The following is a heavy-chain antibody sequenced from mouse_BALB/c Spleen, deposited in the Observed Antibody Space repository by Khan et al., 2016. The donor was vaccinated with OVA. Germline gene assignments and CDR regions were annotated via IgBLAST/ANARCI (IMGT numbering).Heavy chain of an antibody. CDR3: ARSTYRYAFVY. D-gene: IGHD2-12*01. J-gene: IGHJ3*01. V-gene: IGHV3-8*02. Sequence: EVQLQESGPSLVKPSHPLSLPFSVTCDSITSGYWNWIRKFPGNKLEYMGYIIYTGYTYYNPSLKSRISITRHTSKNQYYLQLSSVTDEDTATYXCARSTYRYAFVYWGQGTLVTVSA. CDR1: CDSITSGY. CDR2: IIYTGYT.